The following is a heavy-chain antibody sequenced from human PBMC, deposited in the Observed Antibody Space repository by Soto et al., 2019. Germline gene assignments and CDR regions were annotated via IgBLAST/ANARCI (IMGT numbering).Heavy chain of an antibody. CDR2: INPSGGST. V-gene: IGHV1-46*01. Sequence: ASVKVSCKASGHTFTSYYMHWVRQAPGQGLEWMGIINPSGGSTSYAQKFQGRVTMTRDTSTSTVYMELSSLRSEDTAVYYCARPGISRDAFDIWGQGTMVTVSS. J-gene: IGHJ3*02. CDR3: ARPGISRDAFDI. D-gene: IGHD2-15*01. CDR1: GHTFTSYY.